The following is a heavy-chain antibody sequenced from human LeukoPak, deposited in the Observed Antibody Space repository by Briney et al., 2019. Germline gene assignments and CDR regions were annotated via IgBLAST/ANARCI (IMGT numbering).Heavy chain of an antibody. Sequence: GGSLRLSCAASGLTFSSYAMHWVRQAPGKGLEWVAVISFDGGNKYYADSVKGRFTISRDNSKNTLYLQMNSLRAEDRALYYCARDARYADDRYFDYWGQGTLVTVSS. CDR1: GLTFSSYA. D-gene: IGHD5-12*01. CDR2: ISFDGGNK. J-gene: IGHJ4*02. CDR3: ARDARYADDRYFDY. V-gene: IGHV3-30-3*01.